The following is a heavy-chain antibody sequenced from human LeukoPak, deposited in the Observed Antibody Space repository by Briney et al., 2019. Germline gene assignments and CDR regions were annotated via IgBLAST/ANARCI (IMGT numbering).Heavy chain of an antibody. V-gene: IGHV4-34*01. J-gene: IGHJ3*02. D-gene: IGHD6-13*01. CDR3: ARAGSGSNDAFDI. Sequence: SETLSLTCAVYGGSFSGYYWSWIRQPPGKGLEWIGEINHSGSTNYNPSLKSRVTISVDTSKNQFSLKLSSVIAADTAVYYCARAGSGSNDAFDIWGQGTMVTVSS. CDR2: INHSGST. CDR1: GGSFSGYY.